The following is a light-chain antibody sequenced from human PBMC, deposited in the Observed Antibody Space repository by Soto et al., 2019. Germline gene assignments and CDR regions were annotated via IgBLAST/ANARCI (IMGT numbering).Light chain of an antibody. CDR1: SSSNGAGYD. V-gene: IGLV1-40*01. CDR3: QSYDSYLIHFYV. CDR2: GNN. J-gene: IGLJ1*01. Sequence: QSVLTQPPSVSGAPGQGVTISCTGSSSSNGAGYDVHWYQQVPGTAPKLLIYGNNNRPSGVPDRFSGSKSGTSASLAITGLQAEDEADYYCQSYDSYLIHFYVFGTGTKVTVL.